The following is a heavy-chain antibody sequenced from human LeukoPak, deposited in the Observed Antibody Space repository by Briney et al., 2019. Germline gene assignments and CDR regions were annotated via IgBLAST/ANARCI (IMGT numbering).Heavy chain of an antibody. Sequence: SETLSLTCTVSGGSISGYYWNWIRQPPGKGLEWIGYLYDSGSTNYNPSLKSRVTMSVDMSKNQVSLRLNSVTAADTAVYYCARGREHYYGSGTYYNPFDYWGQGTLVTVSS. CDR1: GGSISGYY. J-gene: IGHJ4*02. V-gene: IGHV4-59*01. CDR2: LYDSGST. CDR3: ARGREHYYGSGTYYNPFDY. D-gene: IGHD3-10*01.